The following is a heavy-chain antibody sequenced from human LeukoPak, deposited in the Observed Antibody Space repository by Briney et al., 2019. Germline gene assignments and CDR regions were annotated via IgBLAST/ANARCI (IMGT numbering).Heavy chain of an antibody. CDR1: GGSISSHY. Sequence: SETLSLTCTVSGGSISSHYWNCIRQPPGKGLEWIGYVYNSGTINYNPSLKSRVTISLDTSKNQFSLKLSSVTAADTAVYYCARGDDYRSTLFDSWGQGTLVTVSS. J-gene: IGHJ5*01. V-gene: IGHV4-59*11. CDR2: VYNSGTI. CDR3: ARGDDYRSTLFDS. D-gene: IGHD4-11*01.